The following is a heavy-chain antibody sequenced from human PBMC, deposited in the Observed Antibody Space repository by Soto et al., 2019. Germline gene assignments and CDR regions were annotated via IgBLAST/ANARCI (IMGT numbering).Heavy chain of an antibody. CDR3: ASLAMHYCSSTSCYEPH. J-gene: IGHJ4*02. D-gene: IGHD2-2*01. V-gene: IGHV3-11*06. Sequence: RDSNTASGVTFSDSYMSWIRKKTGKGLEWVSYISSSSSYTNYADSVKGRFTISRDNAKNSLYLQMNSLRAEDTAVYYCASLAMHYCSSTSCYEPHWGQGTLVTVSS. CDR2: ISSSSSYT. CDR1: GVTFSDSY.